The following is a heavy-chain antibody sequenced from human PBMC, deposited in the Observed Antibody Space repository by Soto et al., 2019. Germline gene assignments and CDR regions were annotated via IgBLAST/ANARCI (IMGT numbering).Heavy chain of an antibody. CDR3: ARDNYGSSGYYYGAFHI. CDR2: IFYSGST. V-gene: IGHV4-31*03. Sequence: NPSETLSLTCTVSGGSISSGGHYWSWVRQHPGKGLEWIGCIFYSGSTYYNPSLKSRVTISVDTSKNQFSLKLTSVTAADTAVYFCARDNYGSSGYYYGAFHIWGQGTMVTVSS. D-gene: IGHD3-22*01. J-gene: IGHJ3*02. CDR1: GGSISSGGHY.